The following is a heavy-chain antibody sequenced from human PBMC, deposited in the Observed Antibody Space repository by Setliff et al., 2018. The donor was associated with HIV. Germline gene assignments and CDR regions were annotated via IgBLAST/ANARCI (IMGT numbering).Heavy chain of an antibody. CDR2: IYYSGST. Sequence: LSLTCTVTGGSISSNNFYWGWIRQPPGKGLEWIGYIYYSGSTNYNPSLKSRVTISVDTSKNQFSLKLSSVTAADTAVYYCARGRKRDGYNFYYYYMDVWDKGTTVTVSS. CDR1: GGSISSNNFY. D-gene: IGHD5-12*01. V-gene: IGHV4-61*05. J-gene: IGHJ6*03. CDR3: ARGRKRDGYNFYYYYMDV.